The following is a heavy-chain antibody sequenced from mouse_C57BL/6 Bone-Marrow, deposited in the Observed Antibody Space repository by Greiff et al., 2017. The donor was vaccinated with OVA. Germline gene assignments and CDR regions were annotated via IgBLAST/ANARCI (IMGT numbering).Heavy chain of an antibody. V-gene: IGHV14-4*01. CDR3: TTLIWYLDV. Sequence: EVKLMESGAELVRPGASVKLSCTASGFNIKDDYMHWVKQRPEQGLEWIGWIDPENGDTEYASKFQGKATISADTSSNTAYLQLSSLTSEDTAVYYCTTLIWYLDVWGTGTTVTVSS. J-gene: IGHJ1*03. CDR2: IDPENGDT. CDR1: GFNIKDDY. D-gene: IGHD1-1*01.